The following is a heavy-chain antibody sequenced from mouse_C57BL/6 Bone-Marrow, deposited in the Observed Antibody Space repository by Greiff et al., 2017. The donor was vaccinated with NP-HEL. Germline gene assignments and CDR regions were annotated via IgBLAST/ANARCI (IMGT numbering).Heavy chain of an antibody. CDR1: GFNIKDDY. CDR3: TTDDYHYFDY. V-gene: IGHV14-4*01. J-gene: IGHJ2*01. Sequence: EVQLQQSWAELVRPGASVKLSCTASGFNIKDDYMHWVKQRPEQGLEWIGWIDPENGDTEYASKFQGKATITADTSSNTAYLQLSSLTSEDTAVYYCTTDDYHYFDYWGQGTTLTVSS. D-gene: IGHD2-4*01. CDR2: IDPENGDT.